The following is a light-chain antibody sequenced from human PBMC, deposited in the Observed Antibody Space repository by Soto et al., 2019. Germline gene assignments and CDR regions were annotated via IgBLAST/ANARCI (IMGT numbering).Light chain of an antibody. V-gene: IGLV2-11*01. Sequence: QSALTQPRSVSASPGQSVTISCTGTSSNVGGQDYVSWYQQNPGKAPRLMIYDATKRPSGVPYRFSGSKSGNVASLTISGLQAEDEADYYCCSYAADYTLAFGGGTKLTLL. J-gene: IGLJ2*01. CDR2: DAT. CDR3: CSYAADYTLA. CDR1: SSNVGGQDY.